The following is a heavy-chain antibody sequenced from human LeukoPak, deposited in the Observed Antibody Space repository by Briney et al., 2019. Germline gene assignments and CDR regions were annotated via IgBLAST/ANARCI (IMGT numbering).Heavy chain of an antibody. J-gene: IGHJ4*02. CDR3: ARHRPRITMIVVVIPTNYFDY. CDR1: GNSISSGDNY. D-gene: IGHD3-22*01. Sequence: PSQTLSLTCTVSGNSISSGDNYWSWIRQPAGKGLEWIGSIYHSGSTYYNPSLKSRVTISVDTSKNQFSLKLSSVTAADTAVYYCARHRPRITMIVVVIPTNYFDYWGQGTLVTVSS. CDR2: IYHSGST. V-gene: IGHV4-61*02.